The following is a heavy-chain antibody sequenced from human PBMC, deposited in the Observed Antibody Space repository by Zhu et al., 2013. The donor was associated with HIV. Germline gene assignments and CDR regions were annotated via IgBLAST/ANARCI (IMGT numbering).Heavy chain of an antibody. CDR2: IYHSGST. J-gene: IGHJ4*02. V-gene: IGHV4-38-2*02. D-gene: IGHD3-22*01. Sequence: QVQLQESGPGLVKPSETLSLTCTVSGYSISSGYYWGWIRQPPGKGLEWIGSIYHSGSTYYNPSLKSRVTISVDTSKNQFSLKLSSVTAADTAVYYCARAGYYDSSGYRGEFDYWGQGTLGHRSPQ. CDR3: ARAGYYDSSGYRGEFDY. CDR1: GYSISSGYY.